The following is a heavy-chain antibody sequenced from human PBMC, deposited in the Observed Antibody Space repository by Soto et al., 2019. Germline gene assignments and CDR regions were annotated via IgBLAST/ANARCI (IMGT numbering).Heavy chain of an antibody. J-gene: IGHJ5*02. CDR1: GFTFSSYA. D-gene: IGHD3-22*01. Sequence: GGSLRLSCAASGFTFSSYAMSWVRQAPGKGLEWVSAISGSGGSTYYADSVKGRFTISRDNSKNTLYLKMNSLRAEDKAVYYCAKVGITMIVVVYGGSVWLDPWGQGTLVTVSS. CDR2: ISGSGGST. V-gene: IGHV3-23*01. CDR3: AKVGITMIVVVYGGSVWLDP.